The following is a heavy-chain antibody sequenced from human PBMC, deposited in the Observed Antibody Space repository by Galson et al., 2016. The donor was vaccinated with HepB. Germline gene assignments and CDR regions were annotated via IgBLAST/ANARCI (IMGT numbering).Heavy chain of an antibody. Sequence: PALVKPTQTLTLTCTFSGLSFSTFGVGVGWIRQPPGKALEWLALIDWDDDKYYSTSLKSRLTISKDTSKNQVVLTMTNVDPVDTATYYCARIKGMVRGVWDAFDIWGQGTMVSVSS. CDR2: IDWDDDK. J-gene: IGHJ3*02. CDR3: ARIKGMVRGVWDAFDI. D-gene: IGHD3-10*01. V-gene: IGHV2-70*01. CDR1: GLSFSTFGVG.